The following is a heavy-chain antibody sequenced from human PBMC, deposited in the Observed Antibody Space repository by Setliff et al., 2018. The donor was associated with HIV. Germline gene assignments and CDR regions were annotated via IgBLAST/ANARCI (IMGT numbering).Heavy chain of an antibody. Sequence: SSETLSLTCTVSGGSITNSIYYWGWFRQPPGKGLEWIGAIYYTENTYYNPSLKSRVTMSVDTSKNQFSLKLRSVTAADTAVYFCATLRWLRSKHSDYWGQGILVTVSS. V-gene: IGHV4-39*01. CDR1: GGSITNSIYY. CDR2: IYYTENT. D-gene: IGHD5-12*01. CDR3: ATLRWLRSKHSDY. J-gene: IGHJ4*01.